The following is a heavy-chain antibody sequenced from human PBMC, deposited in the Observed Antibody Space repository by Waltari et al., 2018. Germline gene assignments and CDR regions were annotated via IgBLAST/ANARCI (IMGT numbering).Heavy chain of an antibody. CDR1: GGSISSYY. CDR2: IYYSGST. V-gene: IGHV4-59*01. CDR3: ARDPYGDYERYWYFDL. Sequence: QVQLQESGPGLVKPSETLSLTCTVPGGSISSYYWSWIRQPPGKGLEWIGYIYYSGSTNYNPSLKSRVTISVDTSKNQFSLKLSSVTAADTAVYYCARDPYGDYERYWYFDLWGRGTLVTVSS. J-gene: IGHJ2*01. D-gene: IGHD4-17*01.